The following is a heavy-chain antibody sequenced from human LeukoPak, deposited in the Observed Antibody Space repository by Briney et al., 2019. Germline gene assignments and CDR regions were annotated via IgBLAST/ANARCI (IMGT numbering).Heavy chain of an antibody. V-gene: IGHV4-59*01. D-gene: IGHD6-19*01. CDR1: GGSSSSYY. J-gene: IGHJ3*02. CDR2: IYYSGST. Sequence: SETLSLTCTVSGGSSSSYYCSWIRQPPGKGLEWIGYIYYSGSTNYNPSLKSRVTISVDTSKNQFSLKLSSVTAADTAVYYCAREAVADQPRAFDIWGQGTMVTVSS. CDR3: AREAVADQPRAFDI.